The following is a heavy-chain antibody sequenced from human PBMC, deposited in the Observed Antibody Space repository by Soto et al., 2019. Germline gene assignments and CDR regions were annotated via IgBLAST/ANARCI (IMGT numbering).Heavy chain of an antibody. D-gene: IGHD2-15*01. CDR2: ISGSGGYT. CDR3: VKIGSSGGQYYFDS. Sequence: EAQLLESGGGLVQPGASLRLSCAASEFTFSSYALSWVRQAPGKGLEWVSAISGSGGYTIYRDPVKGRFTITRDNSRNTLYLQMKSLRAEDTAVYFCVKIGSSGGQYYFDSWGQGTRVTVSS. J-gene: IGHJ4*02. CDR1: EFTFSSYA. V-gene: IGHV3-23*01.